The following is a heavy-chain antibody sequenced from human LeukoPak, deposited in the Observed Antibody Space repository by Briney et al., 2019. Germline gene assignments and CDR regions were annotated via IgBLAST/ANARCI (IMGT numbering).Heavy chain of an antibody. CDR3: ARDLDDILTAYKPITYYFDY. CDR1: GYTFTNYG. J-gene: IGHJ4*02. Sequence: ASVKVSCKSPGYTFTNYGISWVRQAPGQGLEWMGWISAYTGNTKYAQKFQGRVTMTADTSTRTAYMELRSLRTDDTAVYYCARDLDDILTAYKPITYYFDYWGQGTLVTVSS. V-gene: IGHV1-18*01. D-gene: IGHD3-9*01. CDR2: ISAYTGNT.